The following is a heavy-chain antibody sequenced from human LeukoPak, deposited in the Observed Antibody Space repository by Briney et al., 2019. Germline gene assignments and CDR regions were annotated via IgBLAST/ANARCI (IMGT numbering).Heavy chain of an antibody. CDR3: ARVPGIFGVVIMRYYYMDV. V-gene: IGHV1-18*01. CDR2: ISAYNGNT. CDR1: GYTFTSYG. Sequence: ASVKVSCXASGYTFTSYGISWVRQAPGQGLEWMAWISAYNGNTNCAQKLQGRVTMTTDTSTSTAYMELRSLRSDDTAVYYCARVPGIFGVVIMRYYYMDVWGKGTTVTVSS. D-gene: IGHD3-3*01. J-gene: IGHJ6*03.